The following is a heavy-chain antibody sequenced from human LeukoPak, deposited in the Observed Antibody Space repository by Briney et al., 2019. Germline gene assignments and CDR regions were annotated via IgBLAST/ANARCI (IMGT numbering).Heavy chain of an antibody. CDR1: GGSISSYY. Sequence: PSETLSLTCTVSGGSISSYYWSWIRQPPGKGLEWIGYIYYSGSTNYNPSLKSRVTISVDTSKNQFSLKLSSVTAADTAVYYCARKTQTVGRWLQSTARWYFDLWGRGTLVTVSS. CDR2: IYYSGST. V-gene: IGHV4-59*12. J-gene: IGHJ2*01. CDR3: ARKTQTVGRWLQSTARWYFDL. D-gene: IGHD5-24*01.